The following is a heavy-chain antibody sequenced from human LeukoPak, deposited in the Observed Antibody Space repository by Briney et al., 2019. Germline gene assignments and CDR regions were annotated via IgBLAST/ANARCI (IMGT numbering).Heavy chain of an antibody. Sequence: GGSLRLACAASGFTFTTYGMNWVRQAPGKGLEWVSYLSGRSNSIYYAESVKGRFTISRDNAKNSLYLQMNSLRDEDTAVYYCARDFRYHDSSGYYSFDYWGQGTLVTVSS. CDR3: ARDFRYHDSSGYYSFDY. CDR1: GFTFTTYG. V-gene: IGHV3-48*02. J-gene: IGHJ4*02. CDR2: LSGRSNSI. D-gene: IGHD3-22*01.